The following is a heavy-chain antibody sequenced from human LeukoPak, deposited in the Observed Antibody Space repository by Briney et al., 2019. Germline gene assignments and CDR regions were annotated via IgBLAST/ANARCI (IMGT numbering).Heavy chain of an antibody. CDR1: GFTFSSYW. CDR2: IKQDGSEK. CDR3: ARDTLWSYDSSGYYDY. Sequence: GGSLRLSCAASGFTFSSYWMSWVRQAPGKGLEWVANIKQDGSEKYYVDSVKGRFTISRDNAKNSLYLQMNSLRAEDTAVYYCARDTLWSYDSSGYYDYWGQGTLVSVSS. V-gene: IGHV3-7*01. D-gene: IGHD3-22*01. J-gene: IGHJ4*02.